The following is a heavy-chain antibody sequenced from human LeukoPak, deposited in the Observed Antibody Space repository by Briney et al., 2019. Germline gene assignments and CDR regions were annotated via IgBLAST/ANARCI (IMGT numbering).Heavy chain of an antibody. CDR3: ARDRSGWFDY. D-gene: IGHD6-19*01. CDR1: GGSISSGGYS. J-gene: IGHJ5*01. Sequence: PSETLSLTCAVSGGSISSGGYSWHWIRQPPGKGLEWIGYIKDTGSTNYNPSLKSRVTISVDTSKNQFSLKLSSVTAADTAVYYCARDRSGWFDYWGQGTLVTVSS. CDR2: IKDTGST. V-gene: IGHV4-61*08.